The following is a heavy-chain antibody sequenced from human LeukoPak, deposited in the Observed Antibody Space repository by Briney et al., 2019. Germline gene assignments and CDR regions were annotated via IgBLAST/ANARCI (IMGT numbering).Heavy chain of an antibody. CDR2: IYSGGST. CDR3: ARDLNRYYDILTGYPL. CDR1: GFTVSSNY. D-gene: IGHD3-9*01. V-gene: IGHV3-66*02. Sequence: GGSLRLSCAASGFTVSSNYTSWVRQAPGKGLEWVSVIYSGGSTYYADSVKGRFTISRDNSKNTLYLQMNSLRAEDTAMYYCARDLNRYYDILTGYPLWGQGTLVTVSS. J-gene: IGHJ4*02.